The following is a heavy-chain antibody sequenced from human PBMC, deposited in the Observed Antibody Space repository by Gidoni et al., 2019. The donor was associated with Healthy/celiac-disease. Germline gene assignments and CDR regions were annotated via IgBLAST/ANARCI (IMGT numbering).Heavy chain of an antibody. Sequence: QVPLVQSAAEVQKPGASVKVSCTASGYPFTSYGISWVRQDPGQGLEWMGWISAYNGNTNYAQKLQGRVTMTTDTATSTAYMELRSLRSDDTAVYYCAREGKRWLQLNYVDYWGQGTLVTVSS. CDR2: ISAYNGNT. CDR1: GYPFTSYG. D-gene: IGHD5-12*01. V-gene: IGHV1-18*01. CDR3: AREGKRWLQLNYVDY. J-gene: IGHJ4*02.